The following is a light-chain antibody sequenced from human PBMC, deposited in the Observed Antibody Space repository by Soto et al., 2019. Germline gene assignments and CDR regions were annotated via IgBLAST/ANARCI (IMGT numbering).Light chain of an antibody. CDR2: DNN. Sequence: QSVLTQPPSVSAAPGQTVTISCSGTSSNIGSNYVSWYQHLPGAAPKVLIYDNNKRSSGIPDRFSGSQSGTLATLDITGLQTGDEADYYCGSYAGNTNFVFGTGTKLTVL. CDR1: SSNIGSNY. CDR3: GSYAGNTNFV. J-gene: IGLJ1*01. V-gene: IGLV1-51*01.